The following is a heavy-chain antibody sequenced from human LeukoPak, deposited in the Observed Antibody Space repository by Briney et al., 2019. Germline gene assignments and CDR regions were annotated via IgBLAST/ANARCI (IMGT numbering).Heavy chain of an antibody. CDR3: TRVTYYYDNSGYFHFDS. J-gene: IGHJ4*02. CDR1: GFTFGDYA. V-gene: IGHV3-49*04. D-gene: IGHD3-22*01. Sequence: PGGSLRLSCTTSGFTFGDYAMSWVRQAPGKGLEWVSFIRRKAHGGTTEYAASVKGRFSSSRDDSKSIAYLQMNSLKTEDTAVSFCTRVTYYYDNSGYFHFDSWGQGSLVTVSS. CDR2: IRRKAHGGTT.